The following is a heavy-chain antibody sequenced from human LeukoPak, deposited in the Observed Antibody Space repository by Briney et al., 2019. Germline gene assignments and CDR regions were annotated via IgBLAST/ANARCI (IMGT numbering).Heavy chain of an antibody. V-gene: IGHV4-4*07. CDR2: TYTGGTI. Sequence: SETLSLTCTVSGGSFDSPYWTWIRQPAGKGPEWLARTYTGGTIDYNPSLNGRVTMSLSPSKNQFSLQLSSVTAADTAVYYCARAPRYYMYIDVSGKGTTVIVSS. J-gene: IGHJ6*03. CDR3: ARAPRYYMYIDV. CDR1: GGSFDSPY.